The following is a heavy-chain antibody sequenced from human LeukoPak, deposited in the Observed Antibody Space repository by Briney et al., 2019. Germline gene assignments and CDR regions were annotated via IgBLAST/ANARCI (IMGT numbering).Heavy chain of an antibody. D-gene: IGHD1-14*01. CDR2: IKQDRSEK. Sequence: GGSLRLSCAASGFTFSSYWISWVRQAPGKGLEWVANIKQDRSEKYYVDSVKGRFTISRDNAKNSLYLQTNSLRAEDTAVYYCARGVENHFDNWGQGTLVTVSS. CDR3: ARGVENHFDN. J-gene: IGHJ4*02. V-gene: IGHV3-7*01. CDR1: GFTFSSYW.